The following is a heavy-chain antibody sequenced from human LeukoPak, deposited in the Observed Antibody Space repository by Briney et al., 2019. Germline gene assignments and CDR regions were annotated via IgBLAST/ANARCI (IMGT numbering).Heavy chain of an antibody. J-gene: IGHJ4*02. CDR1: GFTFSSNA. D-gene: IGHD5-24*01. CDR2: IGGSGGST. CDR3: AKDRGDGYSQFDY. V-gene: IGHV3-23*01. Sequence: GVSLRFSWAASGFTFSSNAISWVRQVPGKWLMSFSAIGGSGGSTYYADSVKGLFTISRDNSKNTLYLQMNSLRAEDTAVYYCAKDRGDGYSQFDYWGQGTLVTVSS.